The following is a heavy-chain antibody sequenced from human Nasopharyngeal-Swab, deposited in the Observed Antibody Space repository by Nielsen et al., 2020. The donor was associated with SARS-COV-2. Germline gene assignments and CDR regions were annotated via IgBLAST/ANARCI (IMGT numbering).Heavy chain of an antibody. Sequence: SETLSLTCAVYGGSFSGYYWSWIRQPPGKGLEWIGEINHSGSTNYNPSLKSRVTISVDTSKNQFSLKLSSVTAADTAVYYCASLPQRSGFYYYYGMDVWGQGTTVTVSS. CDR1: GGSFSGYY. D-gene: IGHD3-10*01. CDR3: ASLPQRSGFYYYYGMDV. CDR2: INHSGST. V-gene: IGHV4-34*01. J-gene: IGHJ6*02.